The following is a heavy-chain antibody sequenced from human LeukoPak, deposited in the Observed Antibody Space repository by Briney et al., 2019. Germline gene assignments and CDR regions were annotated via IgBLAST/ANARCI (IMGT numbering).Heavy chain of an antibody. Sequence: GGSLRLSCAASGFTFTTNWMTWVRQAPGKGLEWVATINQDGSEKYYVDSVEGRFTISRDNAKNSLFLQMISLRAEDTAVYYCARDRITDFWSGYYTNYFDYWGQGTLVTVPS. CDR2: INQDGSEK. CDR1: GFTFTTNW. D-gene: IGHD3-3*01. J-gene: IGHJ4*02. CDR3: ARDRITDFWSGYYTNYFDY. V-gene: IGHV3-7*01.